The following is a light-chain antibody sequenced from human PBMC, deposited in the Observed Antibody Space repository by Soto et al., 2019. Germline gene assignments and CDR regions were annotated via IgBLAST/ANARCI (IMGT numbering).Light chain of an antibody. CDR1: QSVSSSY. J-gene: IGKJ4*01. Sequence: EIVLTQSPGTLSLATRESATLSCRASQSVSSSYLAWYQQKPGQAPRLLIYGASSRATGIPDRFSGSGSGTDFTLTISRLEPEDFAVYYCQQYGSSPLTFGGGTKVEIK. CDR3: QQYGSSPLT. CDR2: GAS. V-gene: IGKV3-20*01.